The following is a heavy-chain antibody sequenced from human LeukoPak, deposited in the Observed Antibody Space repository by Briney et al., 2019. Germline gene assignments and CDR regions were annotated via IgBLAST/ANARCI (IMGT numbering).Heavy chain of an antibody. CDR3: ARSSYPYYFDY. CDR1: GFNFSSYW. D-gene: IGHD6-19*01. Sequence: GGSLRLSCGASGFNFSSYWMHWVRQAPGKGLMWVSRVNNDGSSTTYADSVEGRFTISRDNARNTLYLQMNSLRAEDTAVYYCARSSYPYYFDYWGQGTLVTVSS. V-gene: IGHV3-74*01. CDR2: VNNDGSST. J-gene: IGHJ4*02.